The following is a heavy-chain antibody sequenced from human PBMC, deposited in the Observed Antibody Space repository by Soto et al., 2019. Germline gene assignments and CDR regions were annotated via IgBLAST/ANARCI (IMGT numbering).Heavy chain of an antibody. Sequence: QGHLVQSGAEVKRPGASVRVSCESSGYMFTSYFIHWVRQAPGQGLEWVGVINPSDGTTTYAQKFQARITMTRDTSPTTVDMELSSLRSEDTAVYYCARDQDSSARPRAEFDYWGQGTLITVSS. J-gene: IGHJ4*02. CDR2: INPSDGTT. CDR3: ARDQDSSARPRAEFDY. D-gene: IGHD6-19*01. V-gene: IGHV1-46*01. CDR1: GYMFTSYF.